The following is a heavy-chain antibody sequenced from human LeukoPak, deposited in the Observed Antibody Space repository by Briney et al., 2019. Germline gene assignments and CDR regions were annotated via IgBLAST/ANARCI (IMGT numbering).Heavy chain of an antibody. J-gene: IGHJ4*02. V-gene: IGHV2-70*04. Sequence: SGPTLVNPTQTLTLTCTFSGFSLSTSGMRVSWIRQPLGKALEWLARIDWDDDKFYSTSLKTRLTISKDTSKNQVVLTMTNMDPVDTATYYCARLNSGTYLDYWGQGTLVTVSS. CDR2: IDWDDDK. CDR3: ARLNSGTYLDY. CDR1: GFSLSTSGMR. D-gene: IGHD1-26*01.